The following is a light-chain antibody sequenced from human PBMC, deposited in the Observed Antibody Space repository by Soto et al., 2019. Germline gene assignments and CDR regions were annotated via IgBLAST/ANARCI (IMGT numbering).Light chain of an antibody. J-gene: IGKJ2*01. CDR1: QSISSW. Sequence: DIQMTQSPSTLSASVGDRVTITCRASQSISSWLAWYQQKPGKAPKLLIYKASSLESGVPSRFSGSGSGTEFTLTISSLQPDDFATYYCRQYNSYLYTFGHGTKLEIK. V-gene: IGKV1-5*03. CDR3: RQYNSYLYT. CDR2: KAS.